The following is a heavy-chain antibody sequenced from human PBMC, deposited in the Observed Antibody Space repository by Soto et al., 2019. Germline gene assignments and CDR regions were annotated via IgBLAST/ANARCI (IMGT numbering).Heavy chain of an antibody. CDR1: GFTFSSYS. CDR2: ISSSSSYI. J-gene: IGHJ3*02. V-gene: IGHV3-21*01. CDR3: ARVGLERRGAGAFDI. D-gene: IGHD1-1*01. Sequence: EVQLVESGGGLVKPGGSLRLSCAASGFTFSSYSMNWVRQAPGKGLEWVSSISSSSSYIYYADSVKGRFTISRDNVKNSLYLQMNSLRAEDTAVYYCARVGLERRGAGAFDIWGQGTMVTVSS.